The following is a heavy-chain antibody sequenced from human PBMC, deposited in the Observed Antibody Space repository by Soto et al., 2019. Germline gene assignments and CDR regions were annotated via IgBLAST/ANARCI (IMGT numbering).Heavy chain of an antibody. Sequence: EGSLRLSCAASGFTFSSYAMHWVRQAPGKGLEWVAVISYDGSNKYYADSVKGRFTISRDNSKNTLYLQMNSLRAEDTAVYYCARDPGPMITFGGVNFDYWGQGTLVTVSS. J-gene: IGHJ4*02. D-gene: IGHD3-16*01. CDR1: GFTFSSYA. V-gene: IGHV3-30-3*01. CDR2: ISYDGSNK. CDR3: ARDPGPMITFGGVNFDY.